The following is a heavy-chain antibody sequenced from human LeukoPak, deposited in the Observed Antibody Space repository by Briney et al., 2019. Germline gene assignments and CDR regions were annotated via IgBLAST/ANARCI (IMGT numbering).Heavy chain of an antibody. D-gene: IGHD6-19*01. CDR2: IKPDGSGK. Sequence: GGSLRLSCAASGFTFSSYWMSWVRQAPGKGPEWVANIKPDGSGKYYVDSVKGRFTISRDNAKNSLYLQMNSLRAEDTAVYYCARPGYSSGWYGYYFDYWGQGTLVTVSS. CDR1: GFTFSSYW. V-gene: IGHV3-7*01. J-gene: IGHJ4*02. CDR3: ARPGYSSGWYGYYFDY.